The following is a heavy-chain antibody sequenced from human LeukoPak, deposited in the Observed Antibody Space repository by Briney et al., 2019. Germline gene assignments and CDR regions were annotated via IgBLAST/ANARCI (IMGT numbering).Heavy chain of an antibody. V-gene: IGHV4-34*01. D-gene: IGHD5-18*01. CDR2: TNHSGST. CDR1: GGSFSGYY. J-gene: IGHJ6*03. CDR3: ARRVDTTRGYYYFYMDV. Sequence: PSETLSLTCAVYGGSFSGYYWSWIRQPPGKGLEWIGETNHSGSTNYNPSLKSRVTISVDTSKNQFSLRLSSVTAADTAVYYCARRVDTTRGYYYFYMDVWGKGTTVTVSS.